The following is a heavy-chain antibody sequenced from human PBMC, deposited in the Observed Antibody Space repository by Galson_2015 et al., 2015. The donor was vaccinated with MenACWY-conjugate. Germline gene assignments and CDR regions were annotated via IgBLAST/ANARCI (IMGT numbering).Heavy chain of an antibody. CDR3: TRDLGQVLGAGILFDF. D-gene: IGHD6-19*01. J-gene: IGHJ4*02. Sequence: SVKVSCKASGYSFTTFGISWVRQAPGKGLEWMGWIRAYNGNSHYAQVHHGRVTMTIETSKRTAYMELRSQTSDDTVVYYCTRDLGQVLGAGILFDFWGQGTPVTVSS. CDR1: GYSFTTFG. V-gene: IGHV1-18*01. CDR2: IRAYNGNS.